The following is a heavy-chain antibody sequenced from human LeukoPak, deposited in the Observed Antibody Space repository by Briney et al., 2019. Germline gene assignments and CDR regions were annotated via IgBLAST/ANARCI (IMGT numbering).Heavy chain of an antibody. CDR3: ARGTPPDFDY. CDR2: IYTSGST. Sequence: SETLSLTCTVSGGSISNYYWSWIRQPAGKGLEWIGRIYTSGSTDYNPSLKSRVTMSVDTSKNQFSLKVSSVSAADTAVYYCARGTPPDFDYWGQGTLVTVSS. J-gene: IGHJ4*02. CDR1: GGSISNYY. V-gene: IGHV4-4*07.